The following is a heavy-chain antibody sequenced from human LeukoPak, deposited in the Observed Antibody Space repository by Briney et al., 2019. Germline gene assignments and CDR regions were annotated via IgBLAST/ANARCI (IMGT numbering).Heavy chain of an antibody. V-gene: IGHV3-30*02. CDR1: GFTFSSYG. Sequence: PEGSLRLSCAASGFTFSSYGMHWVRQAPGKGLEWVAFMRYDGSNKYYADSVKGRFTISRDNSKNTLYLQMNSLRAEDTAVYYCAKDSRPAFPRLGYCSSTSCPNYYFDYWGQGTLVTVSS. D-gene: IGHD2-2*01. J-gene: IGHJ4*02. CDR2: MRYDGSNK. CDR3: AKDSRPAFPRLGYCSSTSCPNYYFDY.